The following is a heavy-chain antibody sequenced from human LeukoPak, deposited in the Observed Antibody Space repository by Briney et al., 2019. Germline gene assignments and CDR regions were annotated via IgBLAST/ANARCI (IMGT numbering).Heavy chain of an antibody. V-gene: IGHV3-7*01. CDR1: GFTFSRYW. CDR3: ARVGPTFYDFWSGYYSLDY. D-gene: IGHD3-3*01. Sequence: GGSLRLSCAASGFTFSRYWMSWVRQAPGKGLEWVANIKQDGSEKYYVDSVKGRFTISRDNAKNSLYLQMNSLRAEDTAVYYCARVGPTFYDFWSGYYSLDYWGQGTLVTVSS. J-gene: IGHJ4*02. CDR2: IKQDGSEK.